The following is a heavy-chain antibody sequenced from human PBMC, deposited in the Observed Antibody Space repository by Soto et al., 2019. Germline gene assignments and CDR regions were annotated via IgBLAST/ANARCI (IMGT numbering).Heavy chain of an antibody. CDR2: INPSGGST. Sequence: ASEKVSCKASGYTFTSYYMHWVRQAPGQGLEWMGIINPSGGSTSYAQKFQGRVTMTRDTSTSTVYMELSSLRSEDTAVYYCALGWGDSSGGDCTFLYYMDVWGKGTTVTVSS. D-gene: IGHD3-10*01. CDR3: ALGWGDSSGGDCTFLYYMDV. V-gene: IGHV1-46*03. J-gene: IGHJ6*03. CDR1: GYTFTSYY.